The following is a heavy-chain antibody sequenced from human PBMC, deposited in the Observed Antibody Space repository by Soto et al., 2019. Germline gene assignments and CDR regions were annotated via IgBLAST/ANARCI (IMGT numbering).Heavy chain of an antibody. CDR2: IYHSGST. J-gene: IGHJ4*02. CDR3: ARRRRTIVGATIFDY. V-gene: IGHV4-4*02. CDR1: GGSISISNW. D-gene: IGHD1-26*01. Sequence: SETLSLTCAVSGGSISISNWWSCVRQPPGKGLEWIGEIYHSGSTNYNPSLKSRVTISVDKSKNQFSLKLSSVTAADTAVYYCARRRRTIVGATIFDYWGQGTLVTVSS.